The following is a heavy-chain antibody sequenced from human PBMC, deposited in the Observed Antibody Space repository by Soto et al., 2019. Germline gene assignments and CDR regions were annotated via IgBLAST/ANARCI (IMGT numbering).Heavy chain of an antibody. CDR1: GFTFSSYS. CDR2: ISSSSSTI. V-gene: IGHV3-48*01. CDR3: ARDRSRHYYMDV. J-gene: IGHJ6*03. Sequence: XXSLRLSCAASGFTFSSYSMHWVPQAPGKGLEWVSYISSSSSTIYYADSVKGRFTISRDNAKNSLYLQMNSMRAEDTAVYYCARDRSRHYYMDVWGKGTTVTVSS.